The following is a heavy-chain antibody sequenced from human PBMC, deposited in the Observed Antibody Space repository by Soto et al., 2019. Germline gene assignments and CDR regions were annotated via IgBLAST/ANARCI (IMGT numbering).Heavy chain of an antibody. CDR2: IYSGGST. Sequence: GSLRLSCAASGFTVSSNYMSWVRQAPGKGLEWVSVIYSGGSTYYADSVKGRFTISRDNSKNTLYLQMNSLRAEDTAVYYCARAGTTAMVYYFDYWGQGTLVTVSS. CDR1: GFTVSSNY. CDR3: ARAGTTAMVYYFDY. V-gene: IGHV3-53*01. J-gene: IGHJ4*02. D-gene: IGHD5-18*01.